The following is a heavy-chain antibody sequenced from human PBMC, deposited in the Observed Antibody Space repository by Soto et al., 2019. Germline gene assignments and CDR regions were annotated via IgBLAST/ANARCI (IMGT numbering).Heavy chain of an antibody. CDR1: DDSINSDKYY. V-gene: IGHV4-39*01. J-gene: IGHJ4*02. CDR2: IYYRGNA. Sequence: QLQLQESGPGLVKPSETLSLTCSVSDDSINSDKYYWGWIRQPPGKGLEWIGSIYYRGNAYYNPSLQTRVTISLDKAKSQFSLKRNSVTAADSAVYFCARLAGLATISYYFDFWGPGALVTVSS. D-gene: IGHD3-9*01. CDR3: ARLAGLATISYYFDF.